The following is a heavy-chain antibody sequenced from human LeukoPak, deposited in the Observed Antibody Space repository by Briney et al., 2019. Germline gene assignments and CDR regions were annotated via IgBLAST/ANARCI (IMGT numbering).Heavy chain of an antibody. CDR1: VYTFTSYY. Sequence: ASVKVSCKASVYTFTSYYMHWVRQAPGQGLDGMGIINPSGGSINYAQKFQGRVTMTRDTSTSTVYMELSSLRSEDTAVYYCARDGWFYYDSSDYSGFDYWGQGTLVTVSS. J-gene: IGHJ4*02. D-gene: IGHD3-22*01. V-gene: IGHV1-46*01. CDR2: INPSGGSI. CDR3: ARDGWFYYDSSDYSGFDY.